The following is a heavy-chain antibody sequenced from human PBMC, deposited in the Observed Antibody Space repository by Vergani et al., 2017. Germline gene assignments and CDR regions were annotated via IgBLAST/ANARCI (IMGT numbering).Heavy chain of an antibody. CDR1: GYTFSNYY. V-gene: IGHV1-46*03. Sequence: QVQVVQSGAEVKKSGASVKVPCKTSGYTFSNYYMHWVRQAPGQGLEWMGIINPCGGHTNYAQKFQGRVTMTRDTSTSTVYMDLSSLRSQDTSIYYCARGDYGILTGYRYWVQGTLVTVSA. D-gene: IGHD3-9*01. CDR3: ARGDYGILTGYRY. J-gene: IGHJ4*02. CDR2: INPCGGHT.